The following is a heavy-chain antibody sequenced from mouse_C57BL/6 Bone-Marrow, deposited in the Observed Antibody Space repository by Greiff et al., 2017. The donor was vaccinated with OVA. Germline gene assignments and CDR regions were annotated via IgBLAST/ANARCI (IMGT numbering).Heavy chain of an antibody. J-gene: IGHJ4*01. V-gene: IGHV14-3*01. Sequence: VQLQQSVAELVRPGASVKLSCTASGFTIKNTYMHWVKQRPEQGLEWIGRIDPANDNTTYAPKFQGKATMTADTSSYTAYLQLSSLSSEDTAVYCCARGNFGSSFYAMDYWGQGTSVTVSS. D-gene: IGHD1-1*01. CDR3: ARGNFGSSFYAMDY. CDR1: GFTIKNTY. CDR2: IDPANDNT.